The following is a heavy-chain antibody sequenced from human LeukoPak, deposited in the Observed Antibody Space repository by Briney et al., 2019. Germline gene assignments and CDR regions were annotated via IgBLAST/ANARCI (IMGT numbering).Heavy chain of an antibody. V-gene: IGHV5-51*01. CDR1: GYSFTSYW. D-gene: IGHD3-3*01. Sequence: GESLKISCKGSGYSFTSYWIGWVRRMPGKGLEWMGIIYPGDSDTRYSPSFQGQVTISADKSISTAYLQWSSLKASDTAMYYCARGVGYYDFWSGWYFDLWGRGTLVTVSS. CDR2: IYPGDSDT. CDR3: ARGVGYYDFWSGWYFDL. J-gene: IGHJ2*01.